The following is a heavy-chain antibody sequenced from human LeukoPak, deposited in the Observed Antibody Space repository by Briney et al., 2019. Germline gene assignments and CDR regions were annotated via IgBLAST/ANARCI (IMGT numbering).Heavy chain of an antibody. V-gene: IGHV3-33*01. Sequence: GGSLRLSCAASGFTFNSYGMHWVRQAPGKGLEWVAVIWYDGSNKYYADSVKGRFTISRDNSKNTLYLQMNSLRAEDTAVYYCARGYYDILTGYSYYVMDVWGQGTTVTVSS. D-gene: IGHD3-9*01. J-gene: IGHJ6*02. CDR3: ARGYYDILTGYSYYVMDV. CDR2: IWYDGSNK. CDR1: GFTFNSYG.